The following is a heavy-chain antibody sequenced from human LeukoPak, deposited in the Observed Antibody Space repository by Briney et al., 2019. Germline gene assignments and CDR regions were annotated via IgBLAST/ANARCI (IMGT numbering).Heavy chain of an antibody. V-gene: IGHV4-34*01. Sequence: SETLSLTCAVYGGSFSGYYWSWIRQPPGKGLEWIGEINHSGGTNYNPSLKSRVTISVDTSKNQFSLKLSSVTAADTAVYYCARGRYGSGSYYDDYWGQGTLVTVSS. CDR2: INHSGGT. CDR1: GGSFSGYY. D-gene: IGHD3-10*01. J-gene: IGHJ4*02. CDR3: ARGRYGSGSYYDDY.